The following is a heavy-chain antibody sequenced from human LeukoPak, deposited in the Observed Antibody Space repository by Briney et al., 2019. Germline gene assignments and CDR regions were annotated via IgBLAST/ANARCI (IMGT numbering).Heavy chain of an antibody. CDR2: ISGSGGST. Sequence: GGSLRLSCAASGFIFSSYAMGWVRQAPGRGLEWVSAISGSGGSTYYADSVKGRFTISRDNSKNTLYLQMNSLRAEDTAVYYCAKTMIVGFPFDYWGQGTLVIVSS. CDR3: AKTMIVGFPFDY. D-gene: IGHD1-26*01. V-gene: IGHV3-23*01. J-gene: IGHJ4*02. CDR1: GFIFSSYA.